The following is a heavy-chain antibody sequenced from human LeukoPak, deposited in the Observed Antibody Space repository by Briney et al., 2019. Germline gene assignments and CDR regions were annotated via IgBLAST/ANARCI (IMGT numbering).Heavy chain of an antibody. D-gene: IGHD2-15*01. CDR3: ATISSPPDY. V-gene: IGHV3-7*01. Sequence: GGSLRLSCAASGFTLSGYWMSWVRQAPGKGLEWVANIKKDGSERYYVDFVKGRFTISRDNAKNSVYLQMNSLRVEDTAMYYCATISSPPDYWGQGTLVTVSS. J-gene: IGHJ4*02. CDR2: IKKDGSER. CDR1: GFTLSGYW.